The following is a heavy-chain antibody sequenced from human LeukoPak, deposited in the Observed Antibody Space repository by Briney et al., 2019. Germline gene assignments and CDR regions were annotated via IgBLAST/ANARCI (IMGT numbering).Heavy chain of an antibody. Sequence: GASVKVSCKASGYTFTSYDINWVRQAIGQGLEWMGWMNPHSGSIVYAEQFQARVTMTRNTSIRTAYMELRSLTSDDTGIYYCARGHHYYDYRSGSPGYFDSWGQGTLVTVSS. CDR1: GYTFTSYD. J-gene: IGHJ4*02. CDR2: MNPHSGSI. D-gene: IGHD3-3*01. CDR3: ARGHHYYDYRSGSPGYFDS. V-gene: IGHV1-8*01.